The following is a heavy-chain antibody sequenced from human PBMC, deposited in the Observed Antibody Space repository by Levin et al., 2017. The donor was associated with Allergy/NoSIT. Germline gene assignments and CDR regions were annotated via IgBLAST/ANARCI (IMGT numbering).Heavy chain of an antibody. Sequence: GGSLRLSCAASGFTFSSYGMHWVRQAPGKGLEWVAVIWYDGSNKYYADSVKGRFTISRDNSKNTLYLQMNSLRAEDTAVYYCASSYCSGGSCYGDWFDPWGQGTLVTVSS. CDR1: GFTFSSYG. J-gene: IGHJ5*02. V-gene: IGHV3-33*01. D-gene: IGHD2-15*01. CDR2: IWYDGSNK. CDR3: ASSYCSGGSCYGDWFDP.